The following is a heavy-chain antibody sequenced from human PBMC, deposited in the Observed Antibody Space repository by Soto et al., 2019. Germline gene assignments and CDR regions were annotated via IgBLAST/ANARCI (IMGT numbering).Heavy chain of an antibody. V-gene: IGHV3-23*01. CDR3: AKRRGAGGHFDY. Sequence: RLSCAAPGFTCSSYALGWVRQGPGKGLAWVAVVSIGGSTHYADSVRGRFTISRDNSKNTLSLQMNSLTAEDTAVYFCAKRRGAGGHFDYWGQG. CDR1: GFTCSSYA. J-gene: IGHJ4*02. D-gene: IGHD2-15*01. CDR2: VSIGGST.